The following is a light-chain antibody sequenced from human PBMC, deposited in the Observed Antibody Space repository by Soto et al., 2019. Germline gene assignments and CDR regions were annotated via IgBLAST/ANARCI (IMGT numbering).Light chain of an antibody. CDR2: GAS. J-gene: IGKJ1*01. CDR1: RDTNYW. Sequence: DIQMTQSPSTLSASVGDRVTITCRAGRDTNYWLAWYQQKAGRAPKLLIYGASTLASGLPSRFPGSGPGTEFTITISTLQPDDSATNFCHRFNENFRQLTKGDFK. V-gene: IGKV1-5*01. CDR3: HRFNEN.